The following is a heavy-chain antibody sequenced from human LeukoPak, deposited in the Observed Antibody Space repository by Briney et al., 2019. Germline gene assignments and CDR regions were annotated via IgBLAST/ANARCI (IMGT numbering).Heavy chain of an antibody. CDR2: IYNIETT. J-gene: IGHJ3*01. D-gene: IGHD1-14*01. V-gene: IGHV4-39*01. CDR3: ARRRSHPDSAFDF. Sequence: SETLSLTCTVSVDSVSNSWFYWAWIRQPPGKGLEWIGYIYNIETTYYNSSLESRVTISVDSSKNQLSLKLSSVTAADTAVYYCARRRSHPDSAFDFWGRGTVVIVSS. CDR1: VDSVSNSWFY.